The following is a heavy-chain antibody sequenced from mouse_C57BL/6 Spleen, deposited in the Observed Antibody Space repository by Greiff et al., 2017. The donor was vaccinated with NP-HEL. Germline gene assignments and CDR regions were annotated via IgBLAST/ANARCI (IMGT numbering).Heavy chain of an antibody. CDR3: ARSNYDYDFYYFDY. CDR1: GYTFTSYG. J-gene: IGHJ2*01. V-gene: IGHV1-81*01. CDR2: IYPRSGNT. D-gene: IGHD2-4*01. Sequence: VQLQQSGAELARPGASVKLSCKASGYTFTSYGISWVKQRTGQGLEWIGEIYPRSGNTYYNAKFKGKATLTADKSSSTAYMELRSLTSEDSAVYFCARSNYDYDFYYFDYWGQGTTLTVSS.